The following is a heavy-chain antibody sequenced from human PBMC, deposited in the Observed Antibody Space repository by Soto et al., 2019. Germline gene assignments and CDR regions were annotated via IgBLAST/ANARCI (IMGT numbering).Heavy chain of an antibody. CDR3: AKLGGVTRLLYYFDY. D-gene: IGHD3-16*01. Sequence: EVQLLESGGGLVQPGGSLRLSCAASGFTFSSYAMSWVRQAPGKGLEWVSAISGSGGSTYYADSVKGRFTISRDNSKNTLYLQMNSLRAEDTDVYYCAKLGGVTRLLYYFDYWGQGTLVTVSS. CDR2: ISGSGGST. J-gene: IGHJ4*02. CDR1: GFTFSSYA. V-gene: IGHV3-23*01.